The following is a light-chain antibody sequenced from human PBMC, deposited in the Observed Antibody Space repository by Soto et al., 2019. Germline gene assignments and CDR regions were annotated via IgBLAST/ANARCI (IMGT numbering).Light chain of an antibody. CDR1: SGSIASNY. CDR2: EDN. J-gene: IGLJ2*01. V-gene: IGLV6-57*04. Sequence: NFMLTQPHSVSESPGKTVTISCTRSSGSIASNYVQWYQQRPGSAPTTVIYEDNQRPSGVPDRFSGSTDSSSNSASLTISGLKTEDEADYYCQSYDSSNHGAVFGGGTKVTVL. CDR3: QSYDSSNHGAV.